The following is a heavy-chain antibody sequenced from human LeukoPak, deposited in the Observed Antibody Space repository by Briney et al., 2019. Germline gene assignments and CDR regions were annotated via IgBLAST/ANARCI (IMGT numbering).Heavy chain of an antibody. CDR2: IKQDGSEK. V-gene: IGHV3-7*01. D-gene: IGHD2-21*02. J-gene: IGHJ6*03. CDR1: GFTFSSYW. Sequence: GGSLRLSCAASGFTFSSYWMSWVRQAPGKGLEWVANIKQDGSEKYYVDSVKGRFTISRDNSKNTLYLQMNSLRAEDTAVYYCAKELVAYCGGDSPCYYYYYMDVWGKGTTVAVSS. CDR3: AKELVAYCGGDSPCYYYYYMDV.